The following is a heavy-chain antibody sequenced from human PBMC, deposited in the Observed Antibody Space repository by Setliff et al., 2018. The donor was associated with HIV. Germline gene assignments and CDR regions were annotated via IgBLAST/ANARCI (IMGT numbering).Heavy chain of an antibody. J-gene: IGHJ4*02. V-gene: IGHV5-51*01. D-gene: IGHD3-10*01. CDR1: ELNSPNDW. Sequence: GESLKISCKASELNSPNDWIAWVRQMSGNGLEWMGIIYPGDYETRYSPSFQGQVTISVDKSTTTAYLQWSSLKASDSAIYYCARARMVRKIYFFDYWGQGTMVTVSS. CDR2: IYPGDYET. CDR3: ARARMVRKIYFFDY.